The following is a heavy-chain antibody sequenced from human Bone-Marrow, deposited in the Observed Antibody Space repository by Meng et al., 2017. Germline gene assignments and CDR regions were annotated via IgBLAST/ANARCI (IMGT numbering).Heavy chain of an antibody. J-gene: IGHJ4*02. CDR2: IWYDGSNK. Sequence: SLKISCAASGFTFSSYGMHWVRQAPGKGLEWVAVIWYDGSNKYYADSVKGRFTISRDNAKNSLYLQMNSPRAEDTAVYYCAREGGRYDDSSTIDYWGQGTLVTVSS. V-gene: IGHV3-33*01. CDR1: GFTFSSYG. CDR3: AREGGRYDDSSTIDY. D-gene: IGHD3-16*01.